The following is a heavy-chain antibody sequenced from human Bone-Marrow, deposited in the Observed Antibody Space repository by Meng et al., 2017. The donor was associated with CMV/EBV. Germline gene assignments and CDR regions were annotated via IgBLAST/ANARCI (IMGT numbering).Heavy chain of an antibody. Sequence: GGSLRLSCAASGFTFSSYSMNWVRQAPGKGLEWVSSISRSSSNIYYADSVKGRFTISRDNAKNSLYLQMISLRAEDTAVYYCARYCSSTSCYYYYGMDVWGQGTTVTVSS. CDR2: ISRSSSNI. J-gene: IGHJ6*02. CDR1: GFTFSSYS. V-gene: IGHV3-21*01. D-gene: IGHD2-2*01. CDR3: ARYCSSTSCYYYYGMDV.